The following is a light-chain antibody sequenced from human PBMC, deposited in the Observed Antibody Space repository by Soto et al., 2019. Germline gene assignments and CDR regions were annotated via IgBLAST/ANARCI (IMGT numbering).Light chain of an antibody. CDR1: QSVSSNY. J-gene: IGKJ1*01. V-gene: IGKV3-20*01. CDR2: GAS. Sequence: EIVLTQSPGTLSLSPGERATLSCRASQSVSSNYLAWYQRKPGQAPRLLIYGASSRATDIPNRFSGSGSGTDFTLTITRLAPEDIAVYFCQQYGGSPPTFGQGTKVEIK. CDR3: QQYGGSPPT.